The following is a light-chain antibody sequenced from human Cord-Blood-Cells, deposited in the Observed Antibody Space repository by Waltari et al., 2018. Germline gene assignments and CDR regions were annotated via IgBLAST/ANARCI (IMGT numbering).Light chain of an antibody. CDR2: KVS. Sequence: DVVMTQSPLSLPVTLGQPASISCRSSQSLVHSDGNTYLNWFQQRPGQSPRRLIYKVSTRDSGVPDRFSGSGSGTDFTLKISRVEAEDVGVYYCMQGTHWPPNYLYTFGQGTKLEIK. CDR1: QSLVHSDGNTY. V-gene: IGKV2-30*02. J-gene: IGKJ2*01. CDR3: MQGTHWPPNYLYT.